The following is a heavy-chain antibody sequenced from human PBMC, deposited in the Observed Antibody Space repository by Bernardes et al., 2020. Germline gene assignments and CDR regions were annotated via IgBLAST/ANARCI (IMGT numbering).Heavy chain of an antibody. Sequence: SETLSLTRTVSGGSISSGDYYWSWIRQPPGKGLEWIGYIYYSGSTYYNPSLKSRVTISVDTSKNQFSLKLSSVTAADTAVYYCARSFIGYCSGGSCLDLFDYWGQGTLVTVSS. V-gene: IGHV4-30-4*01. CDR3: ARSFIGYCSGGSCLDLFDY. CDR1: GGSISSGDYY. J-gene: IGHJ4*02. CDR2: IYYSGST. D-gene: IGHD2-15*01.